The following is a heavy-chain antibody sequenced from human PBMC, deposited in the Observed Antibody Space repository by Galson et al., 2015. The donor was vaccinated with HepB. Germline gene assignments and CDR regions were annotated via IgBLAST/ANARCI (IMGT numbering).Heavy chain of an antibody. J-gene: IGHJ6*02. V-gene: IGHV3-21*01. CDR3: ARALRSSFGYYHYYGMDI. CDR1: GFTFSNYC. Sequence: SLRLSCAASGFTFSNYCMNWVRQAPGKGLEWISSIDDLGNYIYKAESVKGRFTISRDNASNSLYLQMNNLRAEDTAVYYCARALRSSFGYYHYYGMDIWGQGTTVTVSS. CDR2: IDDLGNYI. D-gene: IGHD3-3*01.